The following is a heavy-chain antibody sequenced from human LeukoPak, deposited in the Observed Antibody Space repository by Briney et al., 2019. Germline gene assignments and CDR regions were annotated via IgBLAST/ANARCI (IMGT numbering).Heavy chain of an antibody. CDR2: IYYSGST. CDR1: GGSISSGDYY. J-gene: IGHJ4*02. Sequence: TSETLSLTCTVSGGSISSGDYYWSWIRQPPGKGLEWIGYIYYSGSTYYNPSLKSRVTISVDTSKNQFSLKLSSVTAADTAVYYCARVNCYGSGSYLFDYWGQGTLVTVSS. D-gene: IGHD3-10*01. V-gene: IGHV4-30-4*08. CDR3: ARVNCYGSGSYLFDY.